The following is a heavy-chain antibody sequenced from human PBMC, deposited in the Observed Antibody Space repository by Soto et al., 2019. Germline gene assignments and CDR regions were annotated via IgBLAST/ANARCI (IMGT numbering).Heavy chain of an antibody. CDR2: IIPIFGTA. D-gene: IGHD4-17*01. CDR3: ARVYGVDDYGENYYYYGMDV. V-gene: IGHV1-69*01. Sequence: QVQLVQSGAEVKKPGSSVKVSCKASGGTFSSYAISWVRQAPGQGLEWMGGIIPIFGTANYAQKFQGRVTITADESTSTAYMELSSLRSEETAVYYCARVYGVDDYGENYYYYGMDVWGQGTTVTVSS. J-gene: IGHJ6*02. CDR1: GGTFSSYA.